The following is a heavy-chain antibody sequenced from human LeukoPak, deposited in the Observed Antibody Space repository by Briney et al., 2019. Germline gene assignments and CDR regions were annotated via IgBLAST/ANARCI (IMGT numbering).Heavy chain of an antibody. D-gene: IGHD6-6*01. CDR2: ISGSGGST. CDR3: AKDLFEYSSSSQVGYFQH. J-gene: IGHJ1*01. V-gene: IGHV3-23*01. CDR1: GFTFSSYA. Sequence: GGSLRLSCAASGFTFSSYAMSWVRQAPGKGLEWVSAISGSGGSTYYADSVKGRFTISRDNSKNTLYLQMNSLRAEDTAVYYCAKDLFEYSSSSQVGYFQHWGQGTLVTVSS.